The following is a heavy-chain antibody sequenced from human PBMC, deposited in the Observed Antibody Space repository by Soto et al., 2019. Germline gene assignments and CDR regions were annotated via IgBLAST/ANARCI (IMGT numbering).Heavy chain of an antibody. Sequence: QVQLQQWGAGLLKPSETLSLTCAVYGGSFSGYYWSWIRQPPGKGLEWIGEINHSGSTNYNPSLKSRVTISVDTSKNQFSLKLSSVTAADTAVYYCARGGDMTPVFDIWGQGTMVTVSS. CDR2: INHSGST. D-gene: IGHD4-17*01. CDR3: ARGGDMTPVFDI. V-gene: IGHV4-34*01. J-gene: IGHJ3*02. CDR1: GGSFSGYY.